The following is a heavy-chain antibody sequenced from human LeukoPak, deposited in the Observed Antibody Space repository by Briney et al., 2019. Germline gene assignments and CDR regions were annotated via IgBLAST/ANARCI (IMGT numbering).Heavy chain of an antibody. CDR1: GFTFYSYW. J-gene: IGHJ4*02. D-gene: IGHD4-17*01. CDR2: INGDGSTS. CDR3: ARDEPTVTTGPPVGS. Sequence: GGSPRLSCAASGFTFYSYWMHWVRQAPGKGLVWVSCINGDGSTSNYADSVKGRFTISRDNAKNTLYLQMHSLRAEDTAVYYCARDEPTVTTGPPVGSWGQGTLVTVSS. V-gene: IGHV3-74*01.